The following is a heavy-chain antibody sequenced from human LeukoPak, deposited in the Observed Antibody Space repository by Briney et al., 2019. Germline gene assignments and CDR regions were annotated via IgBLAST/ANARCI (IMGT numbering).Heavy chain of an antibody. CDR1: GFSLSTSGIR. CDR3: ARTNYGDYRNWFDP. D-gene: IGHD4-17*01. V-gene: IGHV2-70*04. J-gene: IGHJ5*02. Sequence: SGPALVKPTQTLTLTCTFSGFSLSTSGIRVSWIRQTPGNALESLARNDWDDDKFYSTSLKTRLTISKDTSKNQVVLTMTNMDPVDTATYYCARTNYGDYRNWFDPWGQGTLVTVSS. CDR2: NDWDDDK.